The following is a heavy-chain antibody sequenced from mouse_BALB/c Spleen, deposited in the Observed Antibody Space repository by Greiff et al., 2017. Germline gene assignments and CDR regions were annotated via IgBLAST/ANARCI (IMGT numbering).Heavy chain of an antibody. CDR3: ARGSLRRSMDY. V-gene: IGHV5-4*02. CDR1: GFTFSDYY. Sequence: EVQLVESGGGLVKPGGSLKLSCAASGFTFSDYYMYWVRQTPEKRLEWVATISDGGSYTYYPDSVKGRFTISRDNAKNNLYLQMSSLKSEDTAMYYCARGSLRRSMDYWGQGTSVTVSS. D-gene: IGHD1-2*01. J-gene: IGHJ4*01. CDR2: ISDGGSYT.